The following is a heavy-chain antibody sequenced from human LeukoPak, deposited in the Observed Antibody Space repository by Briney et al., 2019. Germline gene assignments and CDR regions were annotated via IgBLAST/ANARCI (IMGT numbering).Heavy chain of an antibody. J-gene: IGHJ4*02. CDR2: IHASGPT. CDR1: GGSISTYY. V-gene: IGHV4-4*09. D-gene: IGHD6-6*01. CDR3: ARHDAGIAARPFDN. Sequence: SETLSLTCSVSGGSISTYYWSWIRRPPGKGLEWIAYIHASGPTNYNPSLKSRITISVDTSKNQFSLKLSSVTAADTAVYYCARHDAGIAARPFDNWGQGTLVTVSS.